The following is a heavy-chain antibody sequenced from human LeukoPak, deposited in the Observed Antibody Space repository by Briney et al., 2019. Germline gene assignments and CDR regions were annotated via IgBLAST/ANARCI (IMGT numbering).Heavy chain of an antibody. CDR1: GFTFSSYS. D-gene: IGHD4-11*01. J-gene: IGHJ4*02. V-gene: IGHV3-21*01. Sequence: PGGSLRLSCAASGFTFSSYSMNWVRQAPGKGLEWGSSISSSSSYIYYADSVKGRFNISRDTAKNSLYLQMNSLRAEDKAVYYCAILRTTALDYWGQGTLVTVSS. CDR2: ISSSSSYI. CDR3: AILRTTALDY.